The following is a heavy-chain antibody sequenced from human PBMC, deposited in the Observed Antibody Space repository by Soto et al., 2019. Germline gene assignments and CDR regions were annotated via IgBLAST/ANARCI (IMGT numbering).Heavy chain of an antibody. D-gene: IGHD3-3*01. V-gene: IGHV1-18*01. CDR2: ITTYNGNR. Sequence: QVQLVQSGPEVKNPGASVKVSCKASGYTFKNYGIKWVRQAPGQGLEWVGWITTYNGNRYSAEKFPGRGHKTNDTTTSTTYKEAKSLNFGRTGVDFCGRDVPAKGVAADGASDYWGQGTLVTVSS. CDR3: GRDVPAKGVAADGASDY. J-gene: IGHJ4*02. CDR1: GYTFKNYG.